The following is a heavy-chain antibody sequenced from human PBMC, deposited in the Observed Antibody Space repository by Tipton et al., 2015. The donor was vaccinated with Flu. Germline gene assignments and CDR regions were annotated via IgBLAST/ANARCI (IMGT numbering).Heavy chain of an antibody. CDR1: GGSVSSGSYY. J-gene: IGHJ2*01. Sequence: TLSLTCTVSGGSVSSGSYYWSWLRQPPGKGLEWIGYIYYSGSTNYNPSLKSRVTLSVDTSKNHFSLKLSSVTAADTAVYYCARTFTTQWLVYWYFDLWGRGTLVTVSS. CDR3: ARTFTTQWLVYWYFDL. CDR2: IYYSGST. V-gene: IGHV4-61*01. D-gene: IGHD6-19*01.